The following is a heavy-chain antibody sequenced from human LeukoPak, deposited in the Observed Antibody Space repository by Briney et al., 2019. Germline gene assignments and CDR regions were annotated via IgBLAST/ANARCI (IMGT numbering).Heavy chain of an antibody. V-gene: IGHV4-4*07. J-gene: IGHJ4*02. CDR2: IYTTGTT. CDR3: ARIVAGTFY. Sequence: PSETLSLTCGVSGGFISSHHWSWIRQSAGKGLEWIAHIYTTGTTIYNPSLTSRVTMSIDTSKNQFSLRLSSVTAAGTAVYYCARIVAGTFYWGQGTRVTVSS. D-gene: IGHD6-19*01. CDR1: GGFISSHH.